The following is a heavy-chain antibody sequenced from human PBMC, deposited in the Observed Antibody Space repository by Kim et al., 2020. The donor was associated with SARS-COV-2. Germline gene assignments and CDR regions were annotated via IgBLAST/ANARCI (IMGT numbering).Heavy chain of an antibody. V-gene: IGHV3-21*01. Sequence: GGSLRLSCAASGFTFSHYSMNWVRQAPGKGLEWVSSISSSSNYIYYADSLKGRFTISRDNAKNSLYLQMNSLRAEDTAVYYCARGGIVARPDYWGQGTLVTVSS. CDR3: ARGGIVARPDY. J-gene: IGHJ4*02. D-gene: IGHD6-6*01. CDR1: GFTFSHYS. CDR2: ISSSSNYI.